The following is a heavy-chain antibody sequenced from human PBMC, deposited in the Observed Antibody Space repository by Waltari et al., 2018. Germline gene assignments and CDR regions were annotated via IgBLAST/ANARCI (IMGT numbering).Heavy chain of an antibody. J-gene: IGHJ2*01. CDR2: VSGDSGYI. D-gene: IGHD3-10*01. V-gene: IGHV3-48*04. Sequence: EVQLVESGGGLVQPGGSLRLSWAASGMTFTTYSMNWVRQAPGKGLEWISYVSGDSGYIYYADSVRGRFTISRDNAQNSMYLQMNNLRADDTAVYYCAGIRRGFWFFDLWGRGTLVTVSS. CDR3: AGIRRGFWFFDL. CDR1: GMTFTTYS.